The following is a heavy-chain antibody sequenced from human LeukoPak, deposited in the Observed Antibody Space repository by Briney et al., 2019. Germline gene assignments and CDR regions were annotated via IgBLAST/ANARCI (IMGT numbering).Heavy chain of an antibody. V-gene: IGHV3-11*01. CDR2: VSSTGGDK. CDR1: GVTFEDYY. CDR3: ARGENGSFDH. D-gene: IGHD3-10*01. J-gene: IGHJ4*02. Sequence: GGSLRLSCTGSGVTFEDYYLSWIRQAPGKGLEWISYVSSTGGDKFYADPVKGRFTISRDNARNSLYMEMNDLIAEDTAFYYCARGENGSFDHWGQGTLVIVSS.